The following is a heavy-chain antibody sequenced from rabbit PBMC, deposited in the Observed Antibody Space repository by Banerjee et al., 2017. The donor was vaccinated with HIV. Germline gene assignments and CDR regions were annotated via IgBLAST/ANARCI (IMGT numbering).Heavy chain of an antibody. Sequence: QSLEESGGDRVKPGASLTLTCTASGFSFSTTYYMCWVRQAPGKGLESIACIYGGSGGSTWYASWATGRFTISTTSSTTVTLQLTSLTAADTATYFCARDLDGVIGWNFGWWGQGTLVTVS. J-gene: IGHJ4*01. CDR2: IYGGSGGST. V-gene: IGHV1S40*01. CDR1: GFSFSTTYY. CDR3: ARDLDGVIGWNFGW. D-gene: IGHD4-1*01.